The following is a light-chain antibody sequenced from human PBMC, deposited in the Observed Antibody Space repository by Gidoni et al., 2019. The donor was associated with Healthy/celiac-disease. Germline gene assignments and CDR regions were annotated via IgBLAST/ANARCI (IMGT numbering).Light chain of an antibody. CDR1: SSDVGGYHY. CDR2: EVS. V-gene: IGLV2-8*01. J-gene: IGLJ2*01. Sequence: QSALTQPPSASGSPGQSVTISCTGTSSDVGGYHYVSWYQQHPGKAPKLMSYEVSKRPSGVPDRFSGSKSGNTASLTVSGLQAEDEADYYCSSYAGSTVFGGGTKLTVL. CDR3: SSYAGSTV.